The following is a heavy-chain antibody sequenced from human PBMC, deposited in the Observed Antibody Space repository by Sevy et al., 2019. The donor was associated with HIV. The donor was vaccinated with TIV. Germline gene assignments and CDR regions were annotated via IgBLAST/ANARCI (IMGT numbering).Heavy chain of an antibody. CDR1: GGSFSGYY. J-gene: IGHJ4*02. D-gene: IGHD3-16*02. CDR2: ITHSENT. CDR3: ARGRYDKYVWGSYRPTYFDY. V-gene: IGHV4-34*01. Sequence: SETLSLTCAVYGGSFSGYYWTFFRQPPGKGLEWIGEITHSENTNSNPSLKSLVTISVDTSKNQFYLKLTFVTAADTAVYFCARGRYDKYVWGSYRPTYFDYWGQGSLVTVSS.